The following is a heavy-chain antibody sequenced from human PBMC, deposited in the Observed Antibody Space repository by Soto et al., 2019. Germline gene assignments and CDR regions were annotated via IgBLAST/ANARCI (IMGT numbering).Heavy chain of an antibody. D-gene: IGHD5-12*01. CDR3: ARARRLENWFDP. CDR2: INSDGNT. V-gene: IGHV4-4*07. CDR1: GGSLFGDY. Sequence: PSENLSLTCTVSGGSLFGDYCTWIRQPAGGGLEWIGRINSDGNTNYSPSLKSRVTMSVDPSRKHFSLNLTSVTAADTASYFCARARRLENWFDPRCTGIQVTVSS. J-gene: IGHJ5*02.